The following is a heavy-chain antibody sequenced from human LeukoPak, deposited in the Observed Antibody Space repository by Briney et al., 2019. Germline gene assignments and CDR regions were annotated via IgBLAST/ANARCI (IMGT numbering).Heavy chain of an antibody. D-gene: IGHD1-14*01. CDR3: AKDRSGTGRVWEFDS. V-gene: IGHV3-23*01. J-gene: IGHJ5*01. CDR2: ISGSGGST. Sequence: GGALRLSCAASGFTFSSYAMSWVRQAPGKGLGWVSAISGSGGSTYYADSVKGRFTISRDNSKNTLYLQMNSLRAEDTAVYYCAKDRSGTGRVWEFDSWGQGTLVTVSS. CDR1: GFTFSSYA.